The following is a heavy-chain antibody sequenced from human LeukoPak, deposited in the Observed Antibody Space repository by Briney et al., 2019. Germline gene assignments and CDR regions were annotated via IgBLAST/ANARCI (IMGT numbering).Heavy chain of an antibody. J-gene: IGHJ5*02. CDR2: IYYSGST. D-gene: IGHD3-9*01. CDR1: GGSISSCSYY. Sequence: PSETLSLTCTVSGGSISSCSYYWCWIRQPPGKGLEWIGSIYYSGSTNYNPSLKSRVTISVDTSKNQFSLKLSSVTAADTAVYYCARGRYFSWFDPWGQGTLVTVSS. V-gene: IGHV4-39*07. CDR3: ARGRYFSWFDP.